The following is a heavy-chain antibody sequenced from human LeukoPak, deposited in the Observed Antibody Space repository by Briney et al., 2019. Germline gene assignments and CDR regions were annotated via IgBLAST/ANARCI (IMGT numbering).Heavy chain of an antibody. D-gene: IGHD3-10*01. V-gene: IGHV4-34*01. Sequence: SETLSLTCAVYGGSFSGYYWSWIRQPPGKGLEWIGEINHSGSTNYNPSLKSRVTISVDTSKNQFSLKLSSVTAADTAVYYCARESLWFGKLGTFDYWGQGTLVTVSS. CDR1: GGSFSGYY. J-gene: IGHJ4*02. CDR3: ARESLWFGKLGTFDY. CDR2: INHSGST.